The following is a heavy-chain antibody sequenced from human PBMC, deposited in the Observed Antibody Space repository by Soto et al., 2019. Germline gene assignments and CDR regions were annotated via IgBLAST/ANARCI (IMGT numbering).Heavy chain of an antibody. D-gene: IGHD6-13*01. J-gene: IGHJ6*02. CDR2: ISTYNGNT. V-gene: IGHV1-18*01. CDR3: ARERPPSRIAAAGRTHHYGMDV. CDR1: GYTFTSFG. Sequence: QVQLVQSGTEVKKPGASVKVSCKASGYTFTSFGINWVRQAPGQGLEWMGWISTYNGNTDYAQKLQGRVTMTRDTSTNTAYMDLRSLISDDTAVYYCARERPPSRIAAAGRTHHYGMDVWGQGTTVTVSS.